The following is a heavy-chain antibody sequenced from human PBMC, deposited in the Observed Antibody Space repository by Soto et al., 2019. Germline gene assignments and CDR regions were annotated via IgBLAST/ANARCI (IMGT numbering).Heavy chain of an antibody. J-gene: IGHJ5*02. V-gene: IGHV4-34*01. CDR3: ARTIGAAAGTRLDP. D-gene: IGHD6-25*01. CDR2: INHSGST. CDR1: CGSFSGYY. Sequence: SETLSLTCAVYCGSFSGYYWSWIRQPPGKGLEWIGEINHSGSTNYNPSLKSRVTISVDTYKNQFSLKLSSVTAADTAVYYCARTIGAAAGTRLDPWGQGTMVTVSS.